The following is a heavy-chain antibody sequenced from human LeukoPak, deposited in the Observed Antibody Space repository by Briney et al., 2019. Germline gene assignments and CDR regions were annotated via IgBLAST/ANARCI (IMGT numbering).Heavy chain of an antibody. CDR1: GFTFTGYT. J-gene: IGHJ4*02. Sequence: GGSLRLSCAASGFTFTGYTINWVRQAPGKGLEWVSCISSSTTDIYYADSVKGRFTISRDNAKNSLYLQMNSLRAEDTAVYYCARDLVGATGWGQGTLVTVSS. V-gene: IGHV3-21*01. CDR3: ARDLVGATG. D-gene: IGHD1-26*01. CDR2: ISSSTTDI.